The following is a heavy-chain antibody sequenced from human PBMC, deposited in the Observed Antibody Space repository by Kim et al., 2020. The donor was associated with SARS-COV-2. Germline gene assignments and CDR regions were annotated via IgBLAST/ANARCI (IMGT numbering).Heavy chain of an antibody. V-gene: IGHV4-59*09. Sequence: KSRVTITVETSKNQFSLKLSSVTAADTAVYYCARGKGDFWSGYSYYMDVWGKGTTVTVSS. J-gene: IGHJ6*03. CDR3: ARGKGDFWSGYSYYMDV. D-gene: IGHD3-3*01.